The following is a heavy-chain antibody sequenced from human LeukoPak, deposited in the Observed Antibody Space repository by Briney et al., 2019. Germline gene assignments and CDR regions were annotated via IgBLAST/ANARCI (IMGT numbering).Heavy chain of an antibody. Sequence: GGSLRLSCVVTGFTLTTYTIYWVRLAPGKGLEWVAIISYDENNKYYADSVKGRFTISRDNNKDTVSLQMNNLRSEDTALYYCARFGFSATSSSYWGRGTRVIVSS. D-gene: IGHD3-3*01. CDR1: GFTLTTYT. J-gene: IGHJ4*02. CDR3: ARFGFSATSSSY. CDR2: ISYDENNK. V-gene: IGHV3-30-3*01.